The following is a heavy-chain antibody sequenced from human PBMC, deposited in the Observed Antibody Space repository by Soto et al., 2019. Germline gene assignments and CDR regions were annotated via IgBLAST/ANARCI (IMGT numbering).Heavy chain of an antibody. CDR3: ARDLEGVLLWFGEFHDGPGDAFDI. CDR1: GFTFSSYD. D-gene: IGHD3-10*01. J-gene: IGHJ3*02. V-gene: IGHV3-13*01. Sequence: PGGSLRLSCAASGFTFSSYDMHWVRQATGKGLEWVSAICTASDTYYAGSVKGRFTISRDNSKNTLYLQMNSLRAEDTAVYYCARDLEGVLLWFGEFHDGPGDAFDIWGQGTMVTVSS. CDR2: ICTASDT.